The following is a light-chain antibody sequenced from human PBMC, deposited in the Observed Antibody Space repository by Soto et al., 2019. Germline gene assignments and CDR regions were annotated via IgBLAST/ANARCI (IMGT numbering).Light chain of an antibody. V-gene: IGKV3-15*01. CDR2: GAS. J-gene: IGKJ1*01. Sequence: IVMTHSPATLSVSPGERATLSCRASESISSNLAWYQQKPGQAPRLLIYGASIRATDIPARFSGGGSGTEFTLTISSLQSEDFAVYYCQQYNNWPPWKFGQGTKVDIK. CDR1: ESISSN. CDR3: QQYNNWPPWK.